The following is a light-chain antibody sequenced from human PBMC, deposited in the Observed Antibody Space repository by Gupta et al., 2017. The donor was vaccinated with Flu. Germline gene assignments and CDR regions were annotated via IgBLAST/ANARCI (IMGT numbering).Light chain of an antibody. Sequence: QSALTQHASESGSPGQSTTLSCTATSSDVGGYNLVSWYQQEPGKAPKLMIYEGNKRPSGVSNRFSGSKSGNTASLTISGLQAEDEADYYCCSYAGVSTFYVFGTGTKVTVL. V-gene: IGLV2-23*01. CDR3: CSYAGVSTFYV. CDR1: SSDVGGYNL. J-gene: IGLJ1*01. CDR2: EGN.